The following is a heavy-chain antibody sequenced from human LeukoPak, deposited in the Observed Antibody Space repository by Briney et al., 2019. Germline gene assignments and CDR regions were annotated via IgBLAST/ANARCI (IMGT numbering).Heavy chain of an antibody. CDR1: GYTFTGYY. Sequence: GASVKVSCKASGYTFTGYYMHWVRQAPGQGLEWMGWINPYSGGTNYAQKFQGRVTMTRDTSITTAYMELSRLRSDDTAVYYCARDAQPSGTFAGPGYWGQGTLVTVSS. J-gene: IGHJ4*02. CDR2: INPYSGGT. V-gene: IGHV1-2*02. D-gene: IGHD1-26*01. CDR3: ARDAQPSGTFAGPGY.